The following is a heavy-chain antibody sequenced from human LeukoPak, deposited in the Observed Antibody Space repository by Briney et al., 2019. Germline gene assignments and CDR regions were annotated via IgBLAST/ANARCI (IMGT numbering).Heavy chain of an antibody. CDR1: GGSISSYY. CDR2: IYYSGST. J-gene: IGHJ4*02. CDR3: ARGDYDYVWGSYRPQWYFDY. V-gene: IGHV4-59*01. D-gene: IGHD3-16*02. Sequence: SETLSLTCTVSGGSISSYYWSWIRQPPGKGLEWIGYIYYSGSTNYNPSLKSRVTISVDTSKNQFSLKLSSVTAADTAVYYCARGDYDYVWGSYRPQWYFDYWGQGTLVTVSS.